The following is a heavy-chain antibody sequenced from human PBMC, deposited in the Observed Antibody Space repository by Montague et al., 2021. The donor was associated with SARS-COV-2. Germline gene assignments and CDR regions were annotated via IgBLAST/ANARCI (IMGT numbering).Heavy chain of an antibody. D-gene: IGHD6-13*01. V-gene: IGHV4-34*01. Sequence: SETLSLTCAVYGGSFSGYYWSWIRQPPGKGLEWIGEINHSGSTNYNPSLKSRVTISVDTSKNQFSLKLSSVTAADTAVYYCAGRGVRYSSSWYSYWFDPRGQGTLVTVSS. CDR1: GGSFSGYY. J-gene: IGHJ5*02. CDR2: INHSGST. CDR3: AGRGVRYSSSWYSYWFDP.